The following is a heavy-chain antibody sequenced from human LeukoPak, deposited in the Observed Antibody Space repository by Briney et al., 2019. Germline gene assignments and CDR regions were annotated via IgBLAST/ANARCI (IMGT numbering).Heavy chain of an antibody. CDR3: ARQFLVGSTFHAFDL. V-gene: IGHV4-4*07. CDR2: VDSSGNT. D-gene: IGHD1-26*01. CDR1: VVSMNGYY. J-gene: IGHJ3*01. Sequence: SETLSLTCSVSVVSMNGYYWSWLRQSAGNRLEWIGHVDSSGNTNYNPSLESRVTMSVDTSKKQFSLKLTSVTAADMAVYFCARQFLVGSTFHAFDLWGQRTRVTVSS.